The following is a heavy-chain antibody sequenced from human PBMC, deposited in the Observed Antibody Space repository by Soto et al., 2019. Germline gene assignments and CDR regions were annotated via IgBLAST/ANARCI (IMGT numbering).Heavy chain of an antibody. Sequence: EVQLVESGGGLVQPGGSLRLSCAASGFTVSSNYMTWVRQAPGKGLEWVSVIYSGGGTYYADSVKGRFTISRDNSKNTMYLEMTTLRDEDTAVYYCAIGGNGQNDYWGQGTLVTVSS. CDR2: IYSGGGT. CDR3: AIGGNGQNDY. V-gene: IGHV3-66*01. D-gene: IGHD1-1*01. J-gene: IGHJ4*02. CDR1: GFTVSSNY.